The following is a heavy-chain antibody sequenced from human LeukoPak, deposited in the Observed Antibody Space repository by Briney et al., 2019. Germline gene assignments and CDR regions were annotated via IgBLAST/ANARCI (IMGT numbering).Heavy chain of an antibody. D-gene: IGHD5-18*01. CDR3: ATFRGYSYGYEENY. Sequence: GGTLRLSCAASGFTFSHYGMNWVRQAPGKGLEWVSGITSRSTTYYADSVKGRFTISRDNSKNTLYLQMNSLRAEDTAVYYCATFRGYSYGYEENYWGQGTLATVSS. CDR1: GFTFSHYG. CDR2: ITSRSTT. J-gene: IGHJ4*02. V-gene: IGHV3-23*01.